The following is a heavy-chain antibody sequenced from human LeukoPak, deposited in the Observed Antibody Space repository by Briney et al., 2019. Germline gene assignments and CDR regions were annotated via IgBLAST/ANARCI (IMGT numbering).Heavy chain of an antibody. D-gene: IGHD1-26*01. J-gene: IGHJ3*02. CDR3: AKVGGSSDI. Sequence: GGSLRLSCAASGFTFSSYGMHWARQAPGKGLEWVAVISYDGSNKYYADSVKGRFTISRDNSKNTLYLQMNSLRAEDTAVYYCAKVGGSSDIWGQGTMVTVSS. CDR1: GFTFSSYG. CDR2: ISYDGSNK. V-gene: IGHV3-30*18.